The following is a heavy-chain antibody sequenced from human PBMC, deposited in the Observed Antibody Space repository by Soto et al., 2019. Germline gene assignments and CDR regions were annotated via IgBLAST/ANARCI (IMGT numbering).Heavy chain of an antibody. D-gene: IGHD6-6*01. J-gene: IGHJ6*02. V-gene: IGHV4-61*01. CDR3: AGDYSSSSNCYYYGGIDV. CDR2: NYYSGST. Sequence: QVQLQESGPGLVKPSETLSLTCTVSGGSVSSGSYFWSWIRQPPGKGLEWIGHNYYSGSTNYNPSLKSRVTISVDTSKNQYSLKLSSVTAADTAVYYCAGDYSSSSNCYYYGGIDVWGQGTTVTVSS. CDR1: GGSVSSGSYF.